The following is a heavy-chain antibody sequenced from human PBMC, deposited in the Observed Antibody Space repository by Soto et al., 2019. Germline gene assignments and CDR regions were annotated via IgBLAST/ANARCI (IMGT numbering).Heavy chain of an antibody. CDR2: IWYDGSNK. Sequence: PGGSLRLSCAASGFTFSSYGMHWVRQAPGKGLEWVAVIWYDGSNKYYADSVKGRFTISRDNSKNTLYLQMNSLRAEDTAVYYCARDGMIVATLPGIMVFWGKGTTVTVSS. CDR3: ARDGMIVATLPGIMVF. J-gene: IGHJ6*04. V-gene: IGHV3-33*01. D-gene: IGHD5-12*01. CDR1: GFTFSSYG.